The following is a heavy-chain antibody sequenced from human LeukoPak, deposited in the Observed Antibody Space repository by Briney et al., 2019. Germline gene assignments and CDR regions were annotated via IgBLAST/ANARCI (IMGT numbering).Heavy chain of an antibody. Sequence: KPSETLSLTCTVSGGSISSYYWSWIRQPAGKGLEWIGRIYTSGSTNYNPSLKSRVTMSVDTSKNQFSLKLSSVTAADTAVYYCCRVACDSGFCNVDYWGQGTLVPVTS. V-gene: IGHV4-4*07. CDR2: IYTSGST. CDR1: GGSISSYY. CDR3: CRVACDSGFCNVDY. D-gene: IGHD3-22*01. J-gene: IGHJ4*02.